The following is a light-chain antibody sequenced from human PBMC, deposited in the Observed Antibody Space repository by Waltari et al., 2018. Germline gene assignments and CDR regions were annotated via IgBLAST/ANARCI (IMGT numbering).Light chain of an antibody. J-gene: IGKJ1*01. Sequence: EIVLTQSPGTLSLSPGERATLSCRASQSVSSSYLAWYQQKPGQAPRVLIYGASSRATGIPDRVSGSGSGTDFTLTISRLEPEDFAVYYCQQYGSSSWTFGQGTKVEIK. CDR1: QSVSSSY. V-gene: IGKV3-20*01. CDR3: QQYGSSSWT. CDR2: GAS.